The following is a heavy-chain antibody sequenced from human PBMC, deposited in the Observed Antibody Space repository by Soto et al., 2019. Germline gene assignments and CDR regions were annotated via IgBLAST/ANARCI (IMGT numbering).Heavy chain of an antibody. CDR3: ARCIPHYDILTGFDY. CDR1: GGSFSGYY. Sequence: SETLSLTCAVYGGSFSGYYWSWIRQPPGKGLEWIGEINHSGSTNYNPSLKSRVTISVDTSKDQFSLKLSSVTAADTAVYYCARCIPHYDILTGFDYWGQGTIVTASS. D-gene: IGHD3-9*01. CDR2: INHSGST. J-gene: IGHJ4*02. V-gene: IGHV4-34*01.